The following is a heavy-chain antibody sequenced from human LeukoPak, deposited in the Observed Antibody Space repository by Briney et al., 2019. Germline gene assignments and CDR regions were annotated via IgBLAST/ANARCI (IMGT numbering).Heavy chain of an antibody. D-gene: IGHD2-8*01. Sequence: SETLSLTCGVYGGSFTSYYWNWIRQPPGKGLKWIGEINHSRNTNYNPSLKSRVSMSIDTSKNQFSLKLSSVTAADTAVYYCASRYCTNGVCTHEYWGRGTLVIVSS. CDR2: INHSRNT. CDR1: GGSFTSYY. V-gene: IGHV4-34*01. J-gene: IGHJ4*02. CDR3: ASRYCTNGVCTHEY.